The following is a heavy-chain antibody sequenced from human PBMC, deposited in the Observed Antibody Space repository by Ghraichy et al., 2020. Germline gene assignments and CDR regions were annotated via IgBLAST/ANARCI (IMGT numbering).Heavy chain of an antibody. CDR2: IYYSGST. V-gene: IGHV4-61*01. CDR3: ARTYSSSHFDC. J-gene: IGHJ4*02. CDR1: GGSVSSGSYY. D-gene: IGHD6-6*01. Sequence: SETLSLTCTVSGGSVSSGSYYWSWIRQPPGKGLEWIGYIYYSGSTNYNPSLKSRVTISVDTSKNQFSLKLSSVTAADSAVYYCARTYSSSHFDCWGQGTLVTVSS.